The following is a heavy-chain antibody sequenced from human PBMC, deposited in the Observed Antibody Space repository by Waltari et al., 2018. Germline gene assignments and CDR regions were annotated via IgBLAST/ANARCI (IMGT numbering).Heavy chain of an antibody. CDR3: ARPGATTDAFDI. D-gene: IGHD2-2*01. Sequence: QVQLVESGGGVVQPGRSLRLSCAASGFTFSSYGMHWVRQAPGKGLEWVAVIWYDGSNKYYADSVKGRFTISRDNSKNTLYLQMNSLRAEDTAVYYCARPGATTDAFDIWGQGTMVTVSS. V-gene: IGHV3-33*01. CDR2: IWYDGSNK. CDR1: GFTFSSYG. J-gene: IGHJ3*02.